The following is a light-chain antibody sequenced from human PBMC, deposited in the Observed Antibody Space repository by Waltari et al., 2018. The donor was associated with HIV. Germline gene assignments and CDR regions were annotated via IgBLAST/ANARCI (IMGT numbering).Light chain of an antibody. J-gene: IGLJ3*02. CDR1: TLPKKY. CDR2: EDI. V-gene: IGLV3-10*01. Sequence: SYELTQPPSVSVSPGQTARITCSGDTLPKKYAHWYQKKSGQAPGLVIYEDIKRPSGMPERCAGSSSGTMAILTISGAQVEDEADYYCYSTESNGNHRVFGGGTKLTVL. CDR3: YSTESNGNHRV.